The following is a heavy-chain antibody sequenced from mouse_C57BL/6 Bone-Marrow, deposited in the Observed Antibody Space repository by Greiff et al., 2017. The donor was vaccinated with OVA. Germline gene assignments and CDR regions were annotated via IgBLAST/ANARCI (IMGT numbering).Heavy chain of an antibody. Sequence: QVQLQQSGPGLVQPSQSLSITCTVSGFSLTSYGVHWVRQSPGKGLEWLGVIWRGGSTDYNAAFMSRLSITKDNSKSQVFFKMNSLQADDTAIYYCAKSFHYYGRHWYFDVWGTGTTGTGSS. CDR2: IWRGGST. D-gene: IGHD1-1*01. CDR1: GFSLTSYG. CDR3: AKSFHYYGRHWYFDV. J-gene: IGHJ1*03. V-gene: IGHV2-5*01.